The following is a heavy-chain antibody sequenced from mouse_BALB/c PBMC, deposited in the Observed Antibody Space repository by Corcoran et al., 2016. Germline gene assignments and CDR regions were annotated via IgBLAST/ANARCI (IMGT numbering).Heavy chain of an antibody. D-gene: IGHD2-1*01. CDR3: GRSREGNYVVY. CDR2: LDPANGNT. Sequence: EVQLQESGPGLVKPGASVKLSCTASGFNIKDTYMQWVKRRPEQGLECIGRLDPANGNTKFDPKFQGKATMTADTSSHTVYLQLSSLTSEATAVYYCGRSREGNYVVYWGQGTTLTVSS. V-gene: IGHV14-3*02. J-gene: IGHJ2*01. CDR1: GFNIKDTY.